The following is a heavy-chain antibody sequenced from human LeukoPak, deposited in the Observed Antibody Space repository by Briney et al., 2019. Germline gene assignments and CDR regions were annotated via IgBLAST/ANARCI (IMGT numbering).Heavy chain of an antibody. CDR1: GFTFSSYG. CDR3: AKDPGGSYPYFDY. Sequence: PGRSLRLSCAASGFTFSSYGMHWVRQAPGKGLEWVAVISYDGSNKYYADSVKGRFTISRDNSKNTLYLQMNSLRAEDTAVYYCAKDPGGSYPYFDYWGQGTLVTVSS. CDR2: ISYDGSNK. V-gene: IGHV3-30*18. J-gene: IGHJ4*02. D-gene: IGHD1-26*01.